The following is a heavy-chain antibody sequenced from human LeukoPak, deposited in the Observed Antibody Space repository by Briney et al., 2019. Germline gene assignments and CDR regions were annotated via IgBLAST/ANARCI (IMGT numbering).Heavy chain of an antibody. V-gene: IGHV4-4*02. D-gene: IGHD4-17*01. J-gene: IGHJ1*01. Sequence: PSGTLSLTCAVSGGSIRSGNWWTWVRQAPAKGLEWIGYIYYSGSTNYNPSLKSRVTISVDTSKNQFSLKLSSVTAADTAVYYCARGIDYGSEYFQHWGQGTLVTVSS. CDR3: ARGIDYGSEYFQH. CDR2: IYYSGST. CDR1: GGSIRSGNW.